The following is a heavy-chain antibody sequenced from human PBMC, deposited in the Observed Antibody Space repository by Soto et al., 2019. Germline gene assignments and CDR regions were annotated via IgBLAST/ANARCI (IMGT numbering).Heavy chain of an antibody. CDR1: GYTFTSYG. Sequence: ASVKVSCKASGYTFTSYGISWVRQAPGQGLEWMGWISAYNGNTNYAQKLQGRVTMTTDTSTSTAYMELRSLRSDDTAVYYCARRDYIWGSHGATIDYWGQGTLVTVSS. CDR2: ISAYNGNT. CDR3: ARRDYIWGSHGATIDY. J-gene: IGHJ4*02. V-gene: IGHV1-18*01. D-gene: IGHD3-16*01.